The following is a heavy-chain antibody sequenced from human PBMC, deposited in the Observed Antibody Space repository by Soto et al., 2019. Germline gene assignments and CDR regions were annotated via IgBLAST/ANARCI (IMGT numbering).Heavy chain of an antibody. CDR2: ISLYSDGT. Sequence: SXKVSFTTSGYTXCNYGIPWVRQAPGQPLEWLGWISLYSDGTNYAQKFQGRVSITTYTSTTTAYIELRSLRSDGTAVYYCARVVPGAEAWFGPWGQGTLVTVSS. D-gene: IGHD2-2*01. CDR1: GYTXCNYG. J-gene: IGHJ5*02. V-gene: IGHV1-18*01. CDR3: ARVVPGAEAWFGP.